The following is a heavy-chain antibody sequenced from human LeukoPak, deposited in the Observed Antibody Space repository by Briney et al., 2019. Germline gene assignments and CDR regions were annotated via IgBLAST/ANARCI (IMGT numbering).Heavy chain of an antibody. V-gene: IGHV4-4*07. J-gene: IGHJ4*02. CDR3: ARSLIPPTYWYFDS. CDR2: IYSSGTT. D-gene: IGHD2-21*01. Sequence: SETLSLTCTVSGASVSSYYWNWIRQPAGKGLEWIGRIYSSGTTNYNPSLKSRVTMSLNMSKNQFSLKLRSVTAADTAVYYCARSLIPPTYWYFDSWGQGTLVTVSS. CDR1: GASVSSYY.